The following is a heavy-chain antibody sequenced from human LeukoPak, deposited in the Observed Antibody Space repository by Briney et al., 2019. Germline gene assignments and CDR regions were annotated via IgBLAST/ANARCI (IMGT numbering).Heavy chain of an antibody. Sequence: PGGSLRLSCAASGFTFSSYGMHWLRQALGKGLEWVAFIRYDGSNKYYADSVKGRFTISRDNAKNTLYLQMNSLRAEDTAVYYCARALAAAGTGGYLWGQGTLVTVSS. D-gene: IGHD6-13*01. CDR2: IRYDGSNK. CDR1: GFTFSSYG. J-gene: IGHJ4*02. V-gene: IGHV3-30*02. CDR3: ARALAAAGTGGYL.